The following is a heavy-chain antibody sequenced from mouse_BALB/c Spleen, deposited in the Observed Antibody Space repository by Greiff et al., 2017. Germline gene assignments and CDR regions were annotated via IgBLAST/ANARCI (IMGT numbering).Heavy chain of an antibody. CDR3: AREDWDVGVYFDY. J-gene: IGHJ2*01. D-gene: IGHD4-1*01. V-gene: IGHV2-9*02. CDR1: GFSLTSYG. Sequence: VQLQQSGPGLVAPSQSLSITCTVSGFSLTSYGVHWVRQPPGKGLEWLGVIWAGGSTNYNSALMSRLSISKDNSKSQVFLKMNSLQTDDTAMYYCAREDWDVGVYFDYWGQGTTLTVSS. CDR2: IWAGGST.